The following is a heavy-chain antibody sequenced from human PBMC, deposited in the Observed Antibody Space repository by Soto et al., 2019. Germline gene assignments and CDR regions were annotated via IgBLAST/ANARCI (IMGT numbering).Heavy chain of an antibody. D-gene: IGHD3-9*01. CDR3: ARVLRYFDWDYAFDI. V-gene: IGHV3-33*01. Sequence: QVQLVESGGGVVQPGRSLRLSREASGFIFSTYGMHWVRQAPGKGLEWVAVIWNDGSTKYYADSVKGRFTISRDNSKNTLYLQMNSLRAEDTAVYYCARVLRYFDWDYAFDIWGQGTMVTVSS. CDR2: IWNDGSTK. CDR1: GFIFSTYG. J-gene: IGHJ3*02.